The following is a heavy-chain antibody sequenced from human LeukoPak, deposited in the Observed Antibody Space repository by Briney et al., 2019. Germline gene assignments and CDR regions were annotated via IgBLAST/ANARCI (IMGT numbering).Heavy chain of an antibody. D-gene: IGHD6-13*01. CDR1: GFNLILL. CDR3: AKGYIIAGRQWYLDL. CDR2: KPC. V-gene: IGHV3-7*01. J-gene: IGHJ2*01. Sequence: GGSLRLSCLGSGFNLILLDELGPPGSREGAGVGGQHKPCYADSVKGRFIISRDNAKDSLYLQMNSLRAEDAAVYYCAKGYIIAGRQWYLDLWGRGTLVGVSS.